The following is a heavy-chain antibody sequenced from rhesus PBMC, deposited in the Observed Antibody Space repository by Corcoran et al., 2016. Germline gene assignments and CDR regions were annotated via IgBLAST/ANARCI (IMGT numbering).Heavy chain of an antibody. CDR1: GGSISSGYYY. D-gene: IGHD1-14*01. J-gene: IGHJ4*01. CDR2: ITYSGSP. V-gene: IGHV4-122*02. CDR3: ARGGTMNTLFRY. Sequence: QVQLQESGPGLVKPSETLSLTCAVSGGSISSGYYYWSWIRQPPGKGLEWIGNITYSGSPSYNPSLRSRVTISRDTSKNQFSLKLSSVTAADTAVYYCARGGTMNTLFRYWGQGVLVTVSS.